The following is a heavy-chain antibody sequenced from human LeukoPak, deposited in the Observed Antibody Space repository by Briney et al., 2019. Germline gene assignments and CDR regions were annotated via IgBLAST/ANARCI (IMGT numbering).Heavy chain of an antibody. CDR2: INHSGNT. CDR1: GGSFSGYY. V-gene: IGHV4-34*01. D-gene: IGHD5-18*01. J-gene: IGHJ4*02. Sequence: SETLSLTCAVYGGSFSGYYWTWIRQPPGKGLEWIGEINHSGNTNYNPSLKSRVTISVDTSKNHFSLKLSSVTAADTAVYYCARGPRGYSYGFPLISFDYWGQGTLVTVSS. CDR3: ARGPRGYSYGFPLISFDY.